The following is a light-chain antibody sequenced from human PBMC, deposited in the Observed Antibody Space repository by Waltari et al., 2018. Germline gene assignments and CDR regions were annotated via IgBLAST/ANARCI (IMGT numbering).Light chain of an antibody. CDR1: SSNIGSHT. Sequence: QSVLTQPPSASGTPGERVTISCSGSSSNIGSHTVNWYQQLPGTAPKLLIYSNKQRPSGVPDRFSGSKSGTSASLAISGLQSDDEADYYCAAWDDSLNGRVFGGGTKLTVL. J-gene: IGLJ3*02. V-gene: IGLV1-44*01. CDR3: AAWDDSLNGRV. CDR2: SNK.